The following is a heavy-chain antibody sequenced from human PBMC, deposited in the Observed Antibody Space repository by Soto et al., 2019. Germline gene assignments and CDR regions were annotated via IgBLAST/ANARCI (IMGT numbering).Heavy chain of an antibody. J-gene: IGHJ3*02. CDR2: ISSSSSYI. CDR1: GFSFSGYT. V-gene: IGHV3-21*01. D-gene: IGHD1-26*01. CDR3: ARDQGSETFYRLEDGLDI. Sequence: EVQLVESGGGLVKPGGSLRLSCAASGFSFSGYTMNWVRQAPGKGLEWVSSISSSSSYIYYADSVQGRFTVSRDNAQNPPFLQMNTQRAEDSAVYYCARDQGSETFYRLEDGLDIWGQVTMVTVSS.